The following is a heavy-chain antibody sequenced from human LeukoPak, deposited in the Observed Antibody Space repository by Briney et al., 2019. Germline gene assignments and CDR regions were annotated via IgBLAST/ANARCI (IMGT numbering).Heavy chain of an antibody. CDR2: IWNGGSNK. Sequence: GGSLRLSCAAPGFTFSSYGMHWVSQAPGKGLAWVAVIWNGGSNKYYADSVKGRFTTSRDNSKNTQYLQMNSLRAEDTAVYYCAKDGDSSGSVDYWGQGTLVTDSS. CDR1: GFTFSSYG. J-gene: IGHJ4*02. D-gene: IGHD6-19*01. V-gene: IGHV3-30*02. CDR3: AKDGDSSGSVDY.